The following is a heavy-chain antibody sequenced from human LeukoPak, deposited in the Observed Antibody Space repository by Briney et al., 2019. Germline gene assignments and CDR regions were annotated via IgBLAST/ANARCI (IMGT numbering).Heavy chain of an antibody. CDR3: ARGGIVGSAFDY. CDR2: IYPGDSDT. V-gene: IGHV5-51*01. J-gene: IGHJ4*02. D-gene: IGHD1-26*01. Sequence: GESLKISCQGSGYSFSSYWIGWVRQMPGKGLEWMGIIYPGDSDTRYSPSFQGQVTISADNFISTAHLKWSSLKASNTARYYCARGGIVGSAFDYWGQGTLVTVSS. CDR1: GYSFSSYW.